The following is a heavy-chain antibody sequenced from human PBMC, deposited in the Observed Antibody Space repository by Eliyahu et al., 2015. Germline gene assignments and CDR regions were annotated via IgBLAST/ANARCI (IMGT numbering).Heavy chain of an antibody. CDR3: AKDTTLVGAQGPDY. J-gene: IGHJ4*02. CDR2: ISYDGSNK. CDR1: GXXFSSXG. V-gene: IGHV3-30*18. Sequence: QVQLVESGGGVVQPGRSXXLSCAAXGXXFSSXGMXWVRPAPGKGLGWVAVISYDGSNKYYADSVKGRFTISRDNSKNTLYLQMNSLRAEDTAVYYCAKDTTLVGAQGPDYWGQGTLVTVSS. D-gene: IGHD1-26*01.